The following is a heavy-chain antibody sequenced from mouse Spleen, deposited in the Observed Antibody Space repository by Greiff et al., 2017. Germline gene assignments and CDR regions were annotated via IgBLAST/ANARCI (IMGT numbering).Heavy chain of an antibody. D-gene: IGHD2-14*01. CDR2: IYPGNSDT. J-gene: IGHJ1*01. CDR3: TRNLYRYDGGYFDV. Sequence: EVKLVESGTVLARPGASVKMSCKASGYTFTSYWMHWVKQRPGQGLEWIGAIYPGNSDTSYNQKFKGKAKLTAVTSTSTAYMELSSLTNEDSAVYYCTRNLYRYDGGYFDVWGAGTTVTVSS. V-gene: IGHV1-5*01. CDR1: GYTFTSYW.